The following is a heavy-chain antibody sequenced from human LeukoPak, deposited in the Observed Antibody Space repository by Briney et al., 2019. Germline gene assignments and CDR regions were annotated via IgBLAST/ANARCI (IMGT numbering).Heavy chain of an antibody. Sequence: PSETLSLTCTVSGGSISGSSYYWGWIRQPPGKGLEWIGSIYYRGSTYCNPTLKSRVTVSVDTSKNQFSLKLSPVTAADTAVYYCALIRGYCRTWGQGTLVTVSS. V-gene: IGHV4-39*01. D-gene: IGHD2-15*01. CDR2: IYYRGST. J-gene: IGHJ5*02. CDR1: GGSISGSSYY. CDR3: ALIRGYCRT.